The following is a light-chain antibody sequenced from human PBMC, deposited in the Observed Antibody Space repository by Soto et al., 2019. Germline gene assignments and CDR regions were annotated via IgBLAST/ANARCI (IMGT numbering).Light chain of an antibody. Sequence: DVQMTQSPSSLSASVGDSVTISCRASQTIYNYLNWYQQRPGKAPNLLIYAASSLHSGVPSRFSGSGSGTDFTLTIDGLQPEDFATYYCQQRYTILPWTFGQGTKVEIK. V-gene: IGKV1-39*01. CDR3: QQRYTILPWT. CDR1: QTIYNY. J-gene: IGKJ1*01. CDR2: AAS.